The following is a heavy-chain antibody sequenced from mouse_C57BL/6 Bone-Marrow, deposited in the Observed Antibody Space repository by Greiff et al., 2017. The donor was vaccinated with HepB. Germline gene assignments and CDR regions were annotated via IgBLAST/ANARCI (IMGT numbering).Heavy chain of an antibody. CDR1: GYTFTSYW. V-gene: IGHV1-59*01. Sequence: QVQLQQPGAELVRPGTSVKLSCKASGYTFTSYWMHWVKQRPGQGLEWIGVIDPSDSYTNYNQKFKGKATLTVDTSSSTAYMQLSSLTSEDSAVYYCAIPYYGSSYWYFDVWGTGTTVTVSS. CDR2: IDPSDSYT. D-gene: IGHD1-1*01. CDR3: AIPYYGSSYWYFDV. J-gene: IGHJ1*03.